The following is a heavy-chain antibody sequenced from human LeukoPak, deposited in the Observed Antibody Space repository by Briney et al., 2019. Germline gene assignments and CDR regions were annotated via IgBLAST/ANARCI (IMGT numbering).Heavy chain of an antibody. CDR1: XXTFSSHV. CDR3: AREGKSGYFYDSRPLDY. D-gene: IGHD3-22*01. J-gene: IGHJ4*02. V-gene: IGHV3-30*04. CDR2: ISYDGSSR. Sequence: XXXASXXTFSSHVMHWVRQAPGKGVEGVAVISYDGSSRYYADSVRGRFTISRDNSKNTLYPQMNSLRAEDTAVYYCAREGKSGYFYDSRPLDYWGQGTLVTVSS.